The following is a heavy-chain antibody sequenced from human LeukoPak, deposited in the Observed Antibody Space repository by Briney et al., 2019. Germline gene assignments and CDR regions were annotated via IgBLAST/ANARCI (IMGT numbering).Heavy chain of an antibody. CDR2: IYYSGST. V-gene: IGHV4-39*07. D-gene: IGHD4-17*01. CDR1: GGSISSYY. J-gene: IGHJ4*02. Sequence: ASETLSLTCTVSGGSISSYYWSWIRQPPGKGLEWIGSIYYSGSTYYNPSLKSRVTISVDTSKNQFSLKLSSVTAADTAVYYCASHPGNCGDYRSYYFDYWGQGTLVTVSS. CDR3: ASHPGNCGDYRSYYFDY.